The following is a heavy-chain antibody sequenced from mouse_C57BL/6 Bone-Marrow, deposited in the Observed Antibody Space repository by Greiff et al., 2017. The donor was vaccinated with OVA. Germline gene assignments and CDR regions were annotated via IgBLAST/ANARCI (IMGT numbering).Heavy chain of an antibody. CDR2: IDPADSYT. J-gene: IGHJ4*01. CDR3: AFCYGNYGGVYYYAMDY. Sequence: QVQLQQSGAELVKPGASVKLSCKASGYTFTSYWMQWVKQRPGQGLEWIGEIDPADSYTNYNQKFKGKATLTLDTSSSTAYMQLSSLTSEDSAVSYCAFCYGNYGGVYYYAMDYWGQGTSVTVSS. D-gene: IGHD2-1*01. V-gene: IGHV1-50*01. CDR1: GYTFTSYW.